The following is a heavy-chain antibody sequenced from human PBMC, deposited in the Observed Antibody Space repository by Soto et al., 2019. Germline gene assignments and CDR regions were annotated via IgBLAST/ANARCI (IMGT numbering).Heavy chain of an antibody. CDR2: ISSGGTTT. Sequence: GGSLRLSCAASGFSFSTHAMSWVRQAPGKGLEWVSSISSGGTTTFYAASVEGRFTISRDKSKNTLYLQMNSLRADDTAVYFCAKEGGSIGGWFGRKFDSWGQGTQVTVSS. V-gene: IGHV3-23*01. D-gene: IGHD3-16*01. J-gene: IGHJ4*02. CDR1: GFSFSTHA. CDR3: AKEGGSIGGWFGRKFDS.